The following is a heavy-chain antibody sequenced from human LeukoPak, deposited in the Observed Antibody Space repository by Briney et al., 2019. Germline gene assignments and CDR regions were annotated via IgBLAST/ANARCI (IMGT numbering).Heavy chain of an antibody. CDR2: IYYSGST. J-gene: IGHJ2*01. Sequence: SETLSLTCTVSGGPISSYYWSWIRQPPGKGLEWIGYIYYSGSTNYNPSLKSRVTISVDTSKNQFSLKLSSVTAADTAVYYCARGVLVYDLNWYFDLWGRGTLVTVSS. V-gene: IGHV4-59*01. CDR3: ARGVLVYDLNWYFDL. CDR1: GGPISSYY. D-gene: IGHD3-3*01.